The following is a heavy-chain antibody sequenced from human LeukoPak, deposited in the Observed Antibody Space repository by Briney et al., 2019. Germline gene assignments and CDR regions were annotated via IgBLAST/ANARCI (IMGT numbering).Heavy chain of an antibody. CDR3: ARSFHYGSGSYGY. V-gene: IGHV3-11*04. Sequence: GGSLRLSCAASGFTFSDYYMSWIRQAPGKGLEWVSYISSSGSTIYYADSVKGRFTISRDDSKKTLYLQMNSLRTEDTAVYYCARSFHYGSGSYGYWGQGTLVTVSS. CDR1: GFTFSDYY. CDR2: ISSSGSTI. J-gene: IGHJ4*02. D-gene: IGHD3-10*01.